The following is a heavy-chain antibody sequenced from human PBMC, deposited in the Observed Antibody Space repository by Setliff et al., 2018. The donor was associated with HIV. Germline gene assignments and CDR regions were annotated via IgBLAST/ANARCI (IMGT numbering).Heavy chain of an antibody. D-gene: IGHD6-19*01. CDR1: GFTFTGSA. Sequence: GASVKVSCKASGFTFTGSAVQWMRQARGQRPEWVGWIVVGSGKTEYAQKFQERVTITRDMSTSTAYMELRSLRYDDTAVYYCVADGHGSGWRSDYWGQGTLVTVLL. J-gene: IGHJ4*02. CDR3: VADGHGSGWRSDY. CDR2: IVVGSGKT. V-gene: IGHV1-58*01.